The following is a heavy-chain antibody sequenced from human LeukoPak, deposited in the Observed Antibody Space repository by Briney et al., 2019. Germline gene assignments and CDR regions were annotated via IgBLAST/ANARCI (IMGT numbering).Heavy chain of an antibody. V-gene: IGHV4-4*07. J-gene: IGHJ4*02. CDR2: IHISGST. CDR3: ARGKVVAGTPGQNSWDY. Sequence: PSETLSLTCTVSGGSISGYYWNWIRQPAGKGLEWIGRIHISGSTNYNPSLKSRVTVSVDTSKNQFSLKLSSVTAADTAVYFCARGKVVAGTPGQNSWDYWGQGTLVTVSS. CDR1: GGSISGYY. D-gene: IGHD6-19*01.